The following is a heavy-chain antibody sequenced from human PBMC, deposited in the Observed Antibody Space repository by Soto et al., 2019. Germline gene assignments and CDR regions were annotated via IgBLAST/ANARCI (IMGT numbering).Heavy chain of an antibody. D-gene: IGHD3-9*01. Sequence: RVGPSQTLSLTGVISGDSVSSDSAGWNWIRQSPSRGLEWLGRTFYRSKWYNDYAVSLKGRISINADTSKNQFPLQLNSVTPEHTAVYDCARLEYSESEYYPGMHVWGQGTTVTLSS. V-gene: IGHV6-1*01. CDR2: TFYRSKWYN. CDR3: ARLEYSESEYYPGMHV. CDR1: GDSVSSDSAG. J-gene: IGHJ6*02.